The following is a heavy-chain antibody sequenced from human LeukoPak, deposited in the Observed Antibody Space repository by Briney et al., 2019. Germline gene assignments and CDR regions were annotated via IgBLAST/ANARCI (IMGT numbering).Heavy chain of an antibody. CDR3: ARGPPATTQIEFDY. J-gene: IGHJ4*02. CDR1: GYTFTGYY. Sequence: ASVKVSCKASGYTFTGYYMHWVRQAPGQGLEWMGWINPNSGGTNYAQKFQGWVTMTRDTSISTAYMELSRLRSDDTAVYYCARGPPATTQIEFDYWGQGTLVTVSS. CDR2: INPNSGGT. D-gene: IGHD4-17*01. V-gene: IGHV1-2*04.